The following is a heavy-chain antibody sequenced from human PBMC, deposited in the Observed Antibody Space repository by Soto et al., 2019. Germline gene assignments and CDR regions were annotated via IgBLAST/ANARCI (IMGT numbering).Heavy chain of an antibody. CDR3: ARGPYYDLIWNYYYMDV. J-gene: IGHJ6*03. V-gene: IGHV4-59*08. Sequence: QVQLQESGPGLVKPSETLSLSCSVSGGSISGHHWSWVRQTPGKGLEWIGYMYYSGSTNYNPSLKSRVTISVDTSKNHFSLRLTSVTAADTAVYYCARGPYYDLIWNYYYMDVWGKGITVTVSS. D-gene: IGHD3-16*01. CDR2: MYYSGST. CDR1: GGSISGHH.